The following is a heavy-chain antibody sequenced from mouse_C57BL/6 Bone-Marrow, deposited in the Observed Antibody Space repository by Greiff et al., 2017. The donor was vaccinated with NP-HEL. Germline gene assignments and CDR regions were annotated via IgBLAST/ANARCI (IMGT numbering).Heavy chain of an antibody. CDR1: GYTFTSYG. V-gene: IGHV1-81*01. J-gene: IGHJ4*01. Sequence: VQLQQSGAELARPGASVKLSCKASGYTFTSYGISWVKQRTGQGLEWIGEIYPRSGNTYYNEKFKGKATLTADKSSSTAYIELRSLTSEDSAVYFCARPRYYYGSSYVKYYAMDYWGQGTSVTVSS. D-gene: IGHD1-1*01. CDR2: IYPRSGNT. CDR3: ARPRYYYGSSYVKYYAMDY.